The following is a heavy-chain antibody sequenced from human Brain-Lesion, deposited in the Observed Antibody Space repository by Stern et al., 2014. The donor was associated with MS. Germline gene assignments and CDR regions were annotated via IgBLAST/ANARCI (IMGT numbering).Heavy chain of an antibody. V-gene: IGHV4-30-4*01. CDR3: ARGESSRYYYYFDY. J-gene: IGHJ4*02. CDR2: IYYIGST. CDR1: GDSISSGDNY. Sequence: QVQLQESGPGLVKPSQTLSLTCNVSGDSISSGDNYWSWIRQSPGKGLDGIGYIYYIGSTFYNPSLKSRVTISVDTSQNQFSLRLSSVTAADTAVYYCARGESSRYYYYFDYWGQGTLVTVSS. D-gene: IGHD3-22*01.